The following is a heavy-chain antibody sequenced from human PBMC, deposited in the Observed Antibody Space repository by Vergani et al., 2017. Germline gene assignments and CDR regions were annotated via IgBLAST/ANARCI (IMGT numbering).Heavy chain of an antibody. CDR3: AGVVLARYFDWLPSYMDV. Sequence: QVQLVQSGAEVKKPGSSVKVSCKASGGTFSSYAISWVRQAPGQGLEWMGGIIPIFGTANYAQKFQGRVTITADESTSTAYMELSSLRSEDTAVYYCAGVVLARYFDWLPSYMDVWGKGTTVTVSS. V-gene: IGHV1-69*01. CDR1: GGTFSSYA. J-gene: IGHJ6*03. CDR2: IIPIFGTA. D-gene: IGHD3-9*01.